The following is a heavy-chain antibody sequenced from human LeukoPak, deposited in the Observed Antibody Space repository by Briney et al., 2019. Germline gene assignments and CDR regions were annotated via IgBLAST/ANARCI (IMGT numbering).Heavy chain of an antibody. V-gene: IGHV3-30*02. CDR2: IRYDGSNK. CDR1: GFTFSSYG. Sequence: PGGSLRLSCAVSGFTFSSYGMHWVRQAPGKGLEWVAFIRYDGSNKYYADSVKGRFTISRDNSKNTLYLQMNSLRAEDTAVYYCAKESPVVTGDYWGQGTLVTVSS. J-gene: IGHJ4*02. D-gene: IGHD2-21*02. CDR3: AKESPVVTGDY.